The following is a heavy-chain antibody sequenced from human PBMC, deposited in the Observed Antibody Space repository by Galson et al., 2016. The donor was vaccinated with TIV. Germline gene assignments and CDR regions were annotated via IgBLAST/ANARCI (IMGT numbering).Heavy chain of an antibody. CDR2: IDWDDDK. CDR1: GFSLNSDGMC. D-gene: IGHD3-22*01. J-gene: IGHJ4*02. V-gene: IGHV2-70*11. Sequence: PALVKPTQTLTLTCTFSGFSLNSDGMCVSWIRQPPGKALEWLARIDWDDDKSYTSSLKTRLTISKDTSRNQVVLTMTNMDPVDTATYYCARISGYYAYSGHYIPRSFDYWGQGTPVTVSS. CDR3: ARISGYYAYSGHYIPRSFDY.